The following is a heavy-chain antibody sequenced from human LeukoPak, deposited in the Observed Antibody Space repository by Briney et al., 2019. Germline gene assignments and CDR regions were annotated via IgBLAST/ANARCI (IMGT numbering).Heavy chain of an antibody. CDR3: ARVPDVSGWPFDY. J-gene: IGHJ4*02. D-gene: IGHD6-19*01. Sequence: SATLSLTCTASDGSINSDFWTWIRQPPGKGLEWIGYIRYSGRTSYNPSLKSRVTISIDTSKNLFSLKLRSVTTADTAIYYCARVPDVSGWPFDYWGQGTLVTVSS. V-gene: IGHV4-59*01. CDR1: DGSINSDF. CDR2: IRYSGRT.